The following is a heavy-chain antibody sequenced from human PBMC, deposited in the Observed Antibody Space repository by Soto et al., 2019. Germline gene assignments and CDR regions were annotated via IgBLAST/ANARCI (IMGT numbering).Heavy chain of an antibody. CDR1: GFTFSSYA. CDR3: AKLVAVTPFIDY. V-gene: IGHV3-23*01. J-gene: IGHJ4*02. Sequence: GSLRLSCAASGFTFSSYAMSWVRQAPGKGLEWVSAISGSGGSTYYADSVKGRFTISRDNSKNTLYLQMNSLRAEDTAVYYCAKLVAVTPFIDYWGQGTLVTVSS. D-gene: IGHD2-21*02. CDR2: ISGSGGST.